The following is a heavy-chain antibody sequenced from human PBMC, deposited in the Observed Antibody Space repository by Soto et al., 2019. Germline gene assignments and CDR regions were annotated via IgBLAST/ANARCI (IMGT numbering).Heavy chain of an antibody. J-gene: IGHJ5*02. CDR2: INPNSGGT. Sequence: ASVKVSCKASGYTFTGYYMHWVRQAPGQGLEWMGWINPNSGGTNYAQKFQGRVTMTRDTSISTAYMELSRLRSDDTAVYYCARILGLAVAATGAGSWGQVTLVTVSS. CDR3: ARILGLAVAATGAGS. V-gene: IGHV1-2*02. D-gene: IGHD6-19*01. CDR1: GYTFTGYY.